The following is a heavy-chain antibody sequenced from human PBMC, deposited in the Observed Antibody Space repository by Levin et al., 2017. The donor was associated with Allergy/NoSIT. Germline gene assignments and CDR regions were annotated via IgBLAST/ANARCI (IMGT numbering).Heavy chain of an antibody. CDR3: AKVRGMTIFGFDY. CDR1: GFTFSSFA. J-gene: IGHJ4*01. CDR2: ISGSGGGT. V-gene: IGHV3-23*01. Sequence: GGSLRLSCAASGFTFSSFAMSWVRQTPGKGLEWVSAISGSGGGTYYADSVKGRFTISRDNSQNTLYLLMNSLRVDDTAVYYCAKVRGMTIFGFDYWGQGTLVTVSS. D-gene: IGHD3-3*01.